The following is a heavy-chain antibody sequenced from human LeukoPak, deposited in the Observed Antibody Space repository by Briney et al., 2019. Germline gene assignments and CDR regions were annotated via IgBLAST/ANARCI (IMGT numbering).Heavy chain of an antibody. CDR1: GLTFSGYT. Sequence: GGSLRLSCAASGLTFSGYTMSWVRQAPGRGLEWVSSIRTSGTYMYYADSVKSGFIISRDNSKNSLFLQMNILRAEDTAFYSCARGIAAAGHGMDVWGQGTTVTVSS. J-gene: IGHJ6*02. D-gene: IGHD6-13*01. CDR3: ARGIAAAGHGMDV. CDR2: IRTSGTYM. V-gene: IGHV3-21*01.